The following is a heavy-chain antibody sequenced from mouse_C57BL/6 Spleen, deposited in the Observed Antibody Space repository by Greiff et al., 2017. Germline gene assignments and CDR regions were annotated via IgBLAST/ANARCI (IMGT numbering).Heavy chain of an antibody. V-gene: IGHV3-6*01. J-gene: IGHJ4*01. CDR2: ISYDGSN. CDR3: ARDGGYDYPLEAMDY. CDR1: GYSITSGYY. D-gene: IGHD2-4*01. Sequence: VQLKESGPGLVKPSQSLSLTCSVTGYSITSGYYWNWIRQFPGNKLEWMGYISYDGSNNYNPSLKNRISITRDTSKNQFFLKLNSVTTEDTATYYCARDGGYDYPLEAMDYWGQGTSVTVSS.